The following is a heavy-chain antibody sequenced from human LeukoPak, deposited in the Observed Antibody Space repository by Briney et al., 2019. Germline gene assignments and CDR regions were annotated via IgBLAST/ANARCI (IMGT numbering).Heavy chain of an antibody. CDR1: GFTFSSYS. Sequence: GGSLRLSCAASGFTFSSYSMNWVRQAPGKGLEWVSYISSSSSTIYYADSVKGRFTISRDNAKNSLYLQMNSLRAKDTAVYYCAREAVMPVAPVKIGTSDRPLYEYYGLDVWGQGTTVTVS. V-gene: IGHV3-48*01. CDR3: AREAVMPVAPVKIGTSDRPLYEYYGLDV. J-gene: IGHJ6*02. CDR2: ISSSSSTI. D-gene: IGHD1/OR15-1a*01.